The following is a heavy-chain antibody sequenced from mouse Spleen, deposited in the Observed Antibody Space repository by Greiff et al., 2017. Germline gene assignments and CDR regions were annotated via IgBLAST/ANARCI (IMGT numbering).Heavy chain of an antibody. CDR3: ACGGAYYYAMDY. CDR1: GYSITSDYA. Sequence: VQLQQSGPGLVKPSQSLSLTCTVTGYSITSDYAWNWIRQFPGNKLECMGYISYSGNTNYNRSLKSRISITRDTSKNQFFLQLNSVTTEDTATYYCACGGAYYYAMDYWGQGTSVTVSS. CDR2: ISYSGNT. V-gene: IGHV3-2*02. J-gene: IGHJ4*01.